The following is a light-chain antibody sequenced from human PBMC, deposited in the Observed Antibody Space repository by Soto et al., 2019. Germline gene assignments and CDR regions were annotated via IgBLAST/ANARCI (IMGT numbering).Light chain of an antibody. V-gene: IGKV3-20*01. CDR3: QQYGRSLPT. CDR1: QSISNNS. Sequence: ENVLTQSPDILSLSPGERVTLSCRASQSISNNSLAWYQQKPGQAPRVLIYGASNRATGIPDRFSGSGSGTDFTLTISRLQPEDFALYYCQQYGRSLPTFGRGTKLEIK. CDR2: GAS. J-gene: IGKJ2*01.